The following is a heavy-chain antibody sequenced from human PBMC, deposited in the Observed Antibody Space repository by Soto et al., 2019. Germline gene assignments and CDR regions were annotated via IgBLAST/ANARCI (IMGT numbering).Heavy chain of an antibody. Sequence: GGSLRLSCAASGFPFSSYAMSWVRQATGKGLEWVSAISGSGGSTYYADSVKGRFTISRDNSKNTLYLQMNSLRAEDTAVYYCAKDPNSSGWYYFDYWGQGTLVTVSS. CDR3: AKDPNSSGWYYFDY. CDR1: GFPFSSYA. CDR2: ISGSGGST. J-gene: IGHJ4*02. D-gene: IGHD6-19*01. V-gene: IGHV3-23*01.